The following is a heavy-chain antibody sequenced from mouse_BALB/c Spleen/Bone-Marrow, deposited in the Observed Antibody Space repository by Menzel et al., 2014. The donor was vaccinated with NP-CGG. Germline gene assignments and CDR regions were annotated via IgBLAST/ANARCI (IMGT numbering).Heavy chain of an antibody. CDR1: GFTFSDYY. CDR3: ARHLYGNYGAMDY. J-gene: IGHJ4*01. D-gene: IGHD2-1*01. CDR2: ISNGGGST. V-gene: IGHV5-12*02. Sequence: EGMLVESGGGLVQPGGSLKLSCATSGFTFSDYYMYWVRQTPEKRLEWVAYISNGGGSTYYPDTVKGRFTIARDNAKNTLYLQMSRLKSEDTAMYYCARHLYGNYGAMDYWGQGTSVTVSS.